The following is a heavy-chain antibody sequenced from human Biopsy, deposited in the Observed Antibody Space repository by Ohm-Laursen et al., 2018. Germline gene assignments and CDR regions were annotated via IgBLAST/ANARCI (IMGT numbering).Heavy chain of an antibody. J-gene: IGHJ6*02. D-gene: IGHD2/OR15-2a*01. CDR3: ARATNSTGWPYYYFYGMDV. V-gene: IGHV4-59*01. Sequence: SETLSLTCIVSGGSISSDYWSWIRQTPGKGLEWIGYIYYSGSTNYNPSLKSRVTISVDTSKNQFSLRLKSVTAADTAVYYCARATNSTGWPYYYFYGMDVWGQGTTVTVSS. CDR2: IYYSGST. CDR1: GGSISSDY.